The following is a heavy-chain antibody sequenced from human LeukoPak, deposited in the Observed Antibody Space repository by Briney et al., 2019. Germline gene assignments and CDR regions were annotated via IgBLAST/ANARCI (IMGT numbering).Heavy chain of an antibody. CDR3: ARGSLAAATFDY. CDR2: ISYHGSNK. CDR1: GFTFSTYA. D-gene: IGHD6-25*01. V-gene: IGHV3-30*04. J-gene: IGHJ4*02. Sequence: PGRSLRLSCAASGFTFSTYAMHWVRQTPGKGLEWVAVISYHGSNKDYADPVKGRFTISRDNSNNTLYLQMNSLRAEDTAVYYCARGSLAAATFDYWGQGTLVTVSS.